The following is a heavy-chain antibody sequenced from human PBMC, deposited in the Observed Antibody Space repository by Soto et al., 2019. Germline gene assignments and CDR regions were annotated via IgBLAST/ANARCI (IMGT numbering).Heavy chain of an antibody. CDR1: GGTFSSYA. V-gene: IGHV1-69*01. CDR3: ARGDSDYYDSSGYYELDY. CDR2: IIPIFGTA. J-gene: IGHJ4*02. Sequence: QVQLVQSGAEVKKPGSSVKVSCKASGGTFSSYAISWVRQAPGQGLEWMGGIIPIFGTANYAQKFQGRVTITADESTSTAYMELSSLRSEDTAVYYCARGDSDYYDSSGYYELDYWGQGTLVTVSS. D-gene: IGHD3-22*01.